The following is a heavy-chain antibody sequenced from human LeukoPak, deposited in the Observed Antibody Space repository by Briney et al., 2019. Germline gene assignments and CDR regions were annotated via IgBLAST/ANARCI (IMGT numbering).Heavy chain of an antibody. CDR3: ARDPLTYYYDSSNLRN. D-gene: IGHD3-22*01. CDR1: GGTFSSYA. CDR2: IIPIFGTA. J-gene: IGHJ4*02. V-gene: IGHV1-69*13. Sequence: SVKVSCKASGGTFSSYAISWVRQAPGQGLEWMGGIIPIFGTANYAQKFQGRVTITADESTSTAYMELSSLRSEDTAVCYCARDPLTYYYDSSNLRNWGQGTLVTASS.